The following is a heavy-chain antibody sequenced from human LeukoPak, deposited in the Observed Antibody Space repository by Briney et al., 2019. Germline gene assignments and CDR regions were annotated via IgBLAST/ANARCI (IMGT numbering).Heavy chain of an antibody. D-gene: IGHD2-2*02. CDR2: IYYSGST. CDR3: ARGRTYRNWLDP. V-gene: IGHV4-59*01. J-gene: IGHJ5*02. Sequence: SETLSLTCTVSGGSISSYYWSWIRQPPGKGLEWIGYIYYSGSTNYNPSLKSRVTISVDTSKNQFSLKLSSVTAADTAVYYCARGRTYRNWLDPWGQGTLVTVSS. CDR1: GGSISSYY.